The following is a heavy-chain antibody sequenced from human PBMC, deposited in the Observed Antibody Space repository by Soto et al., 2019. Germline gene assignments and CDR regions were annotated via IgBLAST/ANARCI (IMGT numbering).Heavy chain of an antibody. CDR1: GFTFTSSA. Sequence: SVKVSCKASGFTFTSSAVQWVRQARGQRLEWIGWIVVGSGNTNYAQKFQERVTITRDMSTSTAYMELSSLRSEDTAVYYCAAGMDSSGSDVPYYYYYGMDVWGQGTTVTVSS. J-gene: IGHJ6*02. CDR2: IVVGSGNT. V-gene: IGHV1-58*01. CDR3: AAGMDSSGSDVPYYYYYGMDV. D-gene: IGHD3-22*01.